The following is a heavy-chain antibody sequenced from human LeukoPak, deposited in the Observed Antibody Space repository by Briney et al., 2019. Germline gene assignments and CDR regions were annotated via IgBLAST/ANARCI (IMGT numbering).Heavy chain of an antibody. CDR1: GFTFSSYG. D-gene: IGHD2-15*01. J-gene: IGHJ5*02. V-gene: IGHV3-33*08. CDR3: ARRYCSGGSCYSFRGDWFDP. CDR2: IWYDGSNK. Sequence: GGSLRLSCAASGFTFSSYGMHWVRQAPGKGLEWVAVIWYDGSNKYYADSVKGRFTISRDNSKNTLYLQMNSLRAEDTAVYYCARRYCSGGSCYSFRGDWFDPWGQGTLVTVSS.